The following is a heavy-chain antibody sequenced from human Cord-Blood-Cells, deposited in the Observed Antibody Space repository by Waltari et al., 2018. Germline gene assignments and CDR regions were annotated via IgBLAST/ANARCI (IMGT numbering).Heavy chain of an antibody. D-gene: IGHD6-6*01. Sequence: QVQLVQSGAEVKKPGSSVKVSCKASGGTLSSYAISWVRQAAGQGLEWMGGIIPIFGTANYAKKFQGRVTITADESTSTAYMELSSLRSEDTAVYYCARDGSPFEYSSSDAFDIWGQGTMVTVSS. V-gene: IGHV1-69*01. CDR2: IIPIFGTA. CDR3: ARDGSPFEYSSSDAFDI. J-gene: IGHJ3*02. CDR1: GGTLSSYA.